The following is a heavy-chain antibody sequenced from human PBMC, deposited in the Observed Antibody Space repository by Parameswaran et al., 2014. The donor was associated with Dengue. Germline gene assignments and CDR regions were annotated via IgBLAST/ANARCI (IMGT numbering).Heavy chain of an antibody. J-gene: IGHJ5*02. V-gene: IGHV1-18*01. D-gene: IGHD2-15*01. Sequence: WVRQAPGQGLEWMGWINPYDGDTNYAQNFQGRVTLTTDTSTNTAYMEVRSLRSDDTAVYFCARHCRGGSCYSGHFDPWGQGTLVTVSS. CDR2: INPYDGDT. CDR3: ARHCRGGSCYSGHFDP.